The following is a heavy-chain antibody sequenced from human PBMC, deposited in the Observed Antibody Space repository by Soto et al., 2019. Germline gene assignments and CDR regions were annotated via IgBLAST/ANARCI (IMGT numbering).Heavy chain of an antibody. J-gene: IGHJ4*01. CDR2: ISDGDGAT. Sequence: EVHLLESGGGLVQPGGSLRLSCEASGFAFSDYAMTWVRHAPGKGLEWVSDISDGDGATHYADSVKGRFTISRDDSKNKLYLQMDSLRAEDAAVYYCAKGRTFFDFWGHGTQVNVS. CDR3: AKGRTFFDF. D-gene: IGHD3-16*01. V-gene: IGHV3-23*01. CDR1: GFAFSDYA.